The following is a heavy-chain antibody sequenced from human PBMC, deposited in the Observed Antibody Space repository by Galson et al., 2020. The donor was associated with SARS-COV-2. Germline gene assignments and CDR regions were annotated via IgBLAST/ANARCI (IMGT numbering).Heavy chain of an antibody. CDR1: GFIFSDHY. V-gene: IGHV3-11*01. CDR2: IDRSGNTM. J-gene: IGHJ4*02. D-gene: IGHD7-27*01. Sequence: GGSLRLSCAASGFIFSDHYMTWIRQAPGKGLEWVSYIDRSGNTMYYADSVKGRFTMSRDNAKNSLFLQMNSLRAEDTAVYYCARGHWGLDYWGQGTLLTVSS. CDR3: ARGHWGLDY.